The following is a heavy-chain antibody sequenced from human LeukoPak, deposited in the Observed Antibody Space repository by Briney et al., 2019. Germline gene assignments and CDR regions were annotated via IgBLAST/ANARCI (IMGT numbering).Heavy chain of an antibody. V-gene: IGHV3-7*01. Sequence: GGSLRLSCAASGFTFSAYWMNWVRQAPGKGLEWVANVNQDGSEKYYVDSVKGRFTISRDNAKNSLYLQMNSLRAEDTAVYYCARDCSGGSCYSADAFDIWGQGTMVTVSS. CDR2: VNQDGSEK. D-gene: IGHD2-15*01. CDR1: GFTFSAYW. J-gene: IGHJ3*02. CDR3: ARDCSGGSCYSADAFDI.